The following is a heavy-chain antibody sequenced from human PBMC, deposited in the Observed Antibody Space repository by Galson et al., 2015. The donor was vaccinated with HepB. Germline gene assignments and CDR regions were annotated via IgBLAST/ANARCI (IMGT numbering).Heavy chain of an antibody. J-gene: IGHJ6*02. CDR1: GFTFSSSW. CDR2: IKQDGSGK. CDR3: AREAVGMVRGVKGGMDV. V-gene: IGHV3-7*01. Sequence: SLRLSCAASGFTFSSSWMSWVRQAPGKGLEWVANIKQDGSGKYYGDSETVPFTISIDNSKNSLYLQMNSLRAEDTAVYYCAREAVGMVRGVKGGMDVWGQGTPVTASS. D-gene: IGHD3-10*01.